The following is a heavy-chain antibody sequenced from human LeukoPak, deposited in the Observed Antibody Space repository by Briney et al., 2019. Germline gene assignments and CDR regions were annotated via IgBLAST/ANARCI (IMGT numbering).Heavy chain of an antibody. CDR2: ISYDGSNK. CDR3: ARCRSSGWLSAFDI. Sequence: GGSLRLSCAASGFTFSSYAMHWVRQAPGKGLEWVAVISYDGSNKYYADSVKGRFTISRDNSKNSLYLQMNSLRAEDTAVYYCARCRSSGWLSAFDIWGQGTMVTVSS. J-gene: IGHJ3*02. CDR1: GFTFSSYA. D-gene: IGHD6-19*01. V-gene: IGHV3-30*04.